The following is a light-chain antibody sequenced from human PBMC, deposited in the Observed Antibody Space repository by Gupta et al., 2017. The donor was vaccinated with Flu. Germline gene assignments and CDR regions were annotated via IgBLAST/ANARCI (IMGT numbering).Light chain of an antibody. V-gene: IGKV3-20*01. Sequence: ATPALAPGGGTTPSCRASRHGSSNFLGWYQQKPGQAPRLLMSDASYRATGTPDRFSGSGSGTEFTLTISRLEPGDMAVYYCHQVGTIPFTFGHGTKVDIK. J-gene: IGKJ3*01. CDR3: HQVGTIPFT. CDR1: RHGSSNF. CDR2: DAS.